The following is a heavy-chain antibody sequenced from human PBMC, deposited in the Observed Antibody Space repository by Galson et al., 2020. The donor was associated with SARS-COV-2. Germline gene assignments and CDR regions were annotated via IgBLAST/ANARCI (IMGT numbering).Heavy chain of an antibody. CDR1: GDSVSSNSAA. V-gene: IGHV6-1*01. CDR2: TYYRSQWST. J-gene: IGHJ3*02. CDR3: AGRVAGAGSLHI. D-gene: IGHD6-13*01. Sequence: SQTLSLTCAISGDSVSSNSAAWNWIRQSPSRGLKWLGRTYYRSQWSTDYAVSVKSRITINPDTSKNQFSLQLNSVTPEDTAIYYCAGRVAGAGSLHIWGQGTMVIVSS.